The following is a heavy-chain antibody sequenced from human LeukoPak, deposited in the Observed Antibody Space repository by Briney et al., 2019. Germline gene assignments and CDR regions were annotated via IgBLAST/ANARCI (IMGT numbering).Heavy chain of an antibody. D-gene: IGHD6-19*01. CDR1: GFTFSSYS. CDR3: ARRFSVAGKSRTYYFDS. CDR2: VSSSSSYI. Sequence: GGSLRLSCAASGFTFSSYSMNWVRQAPGKGLGWVSSVSSSSSYIYYADSVKGRFTISRDNAKNSLYLQMNSLRAEETAVYYCARRFSVAGKSRTYYFDSWGQGTLVTVSS. J-gene: IGHJ4*02. V-gene: IGHV3-21*01.